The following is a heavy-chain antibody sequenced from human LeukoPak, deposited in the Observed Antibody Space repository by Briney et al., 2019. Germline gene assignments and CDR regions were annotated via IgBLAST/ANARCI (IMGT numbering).Heavy chain of an antibody. CDR1: GFIFSTYA. Sequence: GGSLRLSCAASGFIFSTYAMSWVRQAPGKGLEWVSGNSASGETTYYADSVKGRFTISRDNSRNTLHLQMNSLRVEDTAVYYCAKAPVGWLRPLDYWGQGTLVTVSS. V-gene: IGHV3-23*01. CDR3: AKAPVGWLRPLDY. D-gene: IGHD5-12*01. CDR2: NSASGETT. J-gene: IGHJ4*02.